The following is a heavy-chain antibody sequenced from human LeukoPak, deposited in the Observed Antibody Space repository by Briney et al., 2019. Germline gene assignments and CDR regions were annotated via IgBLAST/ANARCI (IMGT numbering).Heavy chain of an antibody. J-gene: IGHJ4*02. V-gene: IGHV1-2*02. CDR2: INPNSGGT. CDR3: ARDGGSYPTRFDY. D-gene: IGHD1-26*01. CDR1: GYTFTGYY. Sequence: RWASVKVSCKASGYTFTGYYMHWVRQAPGQGLEWMGWINPNSGGTNYAQKFQGRVTMTRDTSISTAYMELSRLRSDDTAVYYCARDGGSYPTRFDYWGQGTLVTVSS.